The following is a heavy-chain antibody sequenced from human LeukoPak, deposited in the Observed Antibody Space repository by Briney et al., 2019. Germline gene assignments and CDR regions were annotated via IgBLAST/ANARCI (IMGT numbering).Heavy chain of an antibody. J-gene: IGHJ1*01. Sequence: PGGSLRLSCAASGFTFSSYGMHWVRQAPGKGLEWVAVIWYDGSNKYYADSVKGRFTISRDNSKNTLYLQMNSLRAEDTAVYYCARDNCGSDRNYFQHWGQGTLVTVSS. V-gene: IGHV3-33*01. CDR2: IWYDGSNK. D-gene: IGHD2-21*02. CDR3: ARDNCGSDRNYFQH. CDR1: GFTFSSYG.